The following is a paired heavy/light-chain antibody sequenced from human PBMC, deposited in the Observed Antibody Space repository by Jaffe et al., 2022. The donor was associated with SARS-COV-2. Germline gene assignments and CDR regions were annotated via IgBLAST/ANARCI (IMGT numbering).Light chain of an antibody. J-gene: IGLJ1*01. CDR1: SSNIGSYF. V-gene: IGLV1-51*02. CDR2: QNN. CDR3: ETWDGSLSTYV. Sequence: QSVLTQPPSVSAAPGLRVTISCSGGSSNIGSYFVSWYQQVPGTAPKLLIYQNNWRPSGIPDRFSGSKSGTSATLGITGLQTGDEADYYCETWDGSLSTYVFGPGTKVSVL.
Heavy chain of an antibody. D-gene: IGHD2-15*01. CDR1: GGSISSDFF. V-gene: IGHV4-39*01. Sequence: QLQLQESGPGLVKPSETLSLTCTVSGGSISSDFFWGWIRQSPGKGLEWIGSIYYSGRTYYNPSLNSRVTISVDTSKNQFSLALSFVTAADTAVYFCARQSYCSGVTCSKDSWGQGTLVTVSS. J-gene: IGHJ4*02. CDR2: IYYSGRT. CDR3: ARQSYCSGVTCSKDS.